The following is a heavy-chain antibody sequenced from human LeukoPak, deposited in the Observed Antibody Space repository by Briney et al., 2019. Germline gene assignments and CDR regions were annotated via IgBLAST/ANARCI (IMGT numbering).Heavy chain of an antibody. CDR3: ARVRAAAVSASYYFDY. Sequence: PGGSLRLSCAASGFTFSSYAMHWVRQAPGKGLEWVAVISYDGSNKYYADSVKGRFTISRDNSKNTLYLQMNSLRAEDTAVYYCARVRAAAVSASYYFDYWGQGTLVTVSS. D-gene: IGHD6-13*01. CDR2: ISYDGSNK. V-gene: IGHV3-30-3*01. J-gene: IGHJ4*02. CDR1: GFTFSSYA.